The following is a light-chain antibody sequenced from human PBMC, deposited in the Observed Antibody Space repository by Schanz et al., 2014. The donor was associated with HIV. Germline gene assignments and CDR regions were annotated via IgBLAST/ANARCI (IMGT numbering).Light chain of an antibody. CDR3: CSYAGRNTFVL. CDR1: TRDVRNYNL. Sequence: QSVLTQPASVSGSPGQSITISCTGTTRDVRNYNLVSWYQQHPGKAPRLVIFEVSQRPSGVSNRFSGSKSGNTASLTISGLQAEDEADYYCCSYAGRNTFVLFGGGTKLTVL. V-gene: IGLV2-23*02. CDR2: EVS. J-gene: IGLJ2*01.